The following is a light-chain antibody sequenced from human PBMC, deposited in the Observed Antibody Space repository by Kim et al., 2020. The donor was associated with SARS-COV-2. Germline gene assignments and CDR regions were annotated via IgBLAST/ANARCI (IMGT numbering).Light chain of an antibody. V-gene: IGLV2-14*03. Sequence: GQAITISCRGAGSDVDGDNYLSWYQQHPGKAPKLMIYDVSYRPSGVSHRFSGSKSGNTASLTISGLQAEDEADYYCSSYTSTSLGVFGGGTQLTVL. CDR1: GSDVDGDNY. CDR3: SSYTSTSLGV. J-gene: IGLJ3*02. CDR2: DVS.